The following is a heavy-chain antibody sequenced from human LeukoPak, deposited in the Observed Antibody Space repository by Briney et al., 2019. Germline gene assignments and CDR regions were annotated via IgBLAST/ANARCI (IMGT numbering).Heavy chain of an antibody. Sequence: PGRSLRLSCAASGFTFDDYAMHWVRQAPGKGLEWVSGISWNSGSIGYADSVKGRFTISRDNAKNSLYLQMNSLRAEDTALYYCAKGRGSGWSYHWFDPWGQGTLVTVSS. CDR2: ISWNSGSI. CDR3: AKGRGSGWSYHWFDP. V-gene: IGHV3-9*01. J-gene: IGHJ5*02. D-gene: IGHD6-19*01. CDR1: GFTFDDYA.